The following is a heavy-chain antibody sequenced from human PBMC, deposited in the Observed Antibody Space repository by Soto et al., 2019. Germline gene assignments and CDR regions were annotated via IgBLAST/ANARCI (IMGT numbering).Heavy chain of an antibody. CDR1: GFTFSSYD. Sequence: EVQLVESGGGLVQPGGSLRLSCAASGFTFSSYDMHWVRQATGKGLEWVSAIGTAGDTYYPGSVKGRFTISRENAKNSLYLQMNSLRAGDTAVYYCARATICYNWNAFDIWGQGTMVTVSS. D-gene: IGHD1-20*01. CDR2: IGTAGDT. CDR3: ARATICYNWNAFDI. J-gene: IGHJ3*02. V-gene: IGHV3-13*01.